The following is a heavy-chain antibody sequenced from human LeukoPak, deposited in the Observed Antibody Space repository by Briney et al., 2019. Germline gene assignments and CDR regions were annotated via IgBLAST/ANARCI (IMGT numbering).Heavy chain of an antibody. CDR3: AKEFRSAYGMDV. CDR2: ISGDGGST. V-gene: IGHV3-43*02. CDR1: GFTFDDYA. J-gene: IGHJ6*02. Sequence: TGGSLRLSCAASGFTFDDYAMHWVRQAPGKGLECVSHISGDGGSTYYADSVKGRFTISRDNSKNSLYLQMNSLRTEDTAFYYCAKEFRSAYGMDVWGQGTTVTVSS.